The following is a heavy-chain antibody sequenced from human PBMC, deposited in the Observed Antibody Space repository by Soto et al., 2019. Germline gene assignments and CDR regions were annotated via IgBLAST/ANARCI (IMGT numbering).Heavy chain of an antibody. V-gene: IGHV5-51*01. J-gene: IGHJ6*02. CDR2: IYPGDSDT. CDR1: VYSLSSSW. CDR3: ARPRSSSRNYYGMDV. Sequence: GQSLKSSCEGCVYSLSSSWIGCDLQKPGKGLEWMGIIYPGDSDTRYSPSFQGQVTISADKSISTAYVQWNSLKASDTAMYYCARPRSSSRNYYGMDVWGQGTSVTVSS. D-gene: IGHD6-13*01.